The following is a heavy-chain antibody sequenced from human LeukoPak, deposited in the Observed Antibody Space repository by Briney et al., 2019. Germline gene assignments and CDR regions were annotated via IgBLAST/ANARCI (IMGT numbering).Heavy chain of an antibody. CDR1: GFTFSSYA. CDR3: AKGRSGSYSPTWDY. CDR2: ISGSGGET. V-gene: IGHV3-23*01. D-gene: IGHD1-26*01. Sequence: GGSLRLSCAASGFTFSSYAMHWVRQAPGKGLEWVSGISGSGGETHDADSAKGRFTISRDNSKNTLYLQMDSLRVEDTGVYYCAKGRSGSYSPTWDYWGQGTLVTVSS. J-gene: IGHJ4*02.